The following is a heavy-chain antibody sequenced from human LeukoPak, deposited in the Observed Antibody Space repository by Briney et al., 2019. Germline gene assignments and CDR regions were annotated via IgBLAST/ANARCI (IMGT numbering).Heavy chain of an antibody. D-gene: IGHD1-26*01. V-gene: IGHV3-48*01. CDR1: GFTFSSYS. CDR2: ISSSSSTI. J-gene: IGHJ3*02. Sequence: GGSLRLSCAASGFTFSSYSMNWVRQAPGKGLEWVSYISSSSSTIYYADSVKGRFTISRDNAKNSLYLQMNSLRAEDTAVYYCARDIRMGATYAFDIWGQGTMVTVSS. CDR3: ARDIRMGATYAFDI.